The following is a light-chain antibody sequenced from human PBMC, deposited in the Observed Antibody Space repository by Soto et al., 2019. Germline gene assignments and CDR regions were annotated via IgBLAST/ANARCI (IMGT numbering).Light chain of an antibody. J-gene: IGLJ1*01. Sequence: QSVLTQPPSVSGAPGQRVTISCTGSSSNIGAGFDVHWYQQLPGTAPKLLIYGNTNRPSGVPDRFSGSKSGTSASLAITGLQAEDEADYYCQSYDISLSTSGVFGTGTKLTV. V-gene: IGLV1-40*01. CDR3: QSYDISLSTSGV. CDR1: SSNIGAGFD. CDR2: GNT.